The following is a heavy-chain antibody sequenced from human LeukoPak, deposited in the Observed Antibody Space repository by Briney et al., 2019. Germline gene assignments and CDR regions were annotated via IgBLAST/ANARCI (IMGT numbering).Heavy chain of an antibody. CDR3: ARVANIVVVPAAIYYYYYMDV. Sequence: SETLSLTCTVSGGSISSYYWSWIRQPAGKGLEWIGRIYTSGSTNYNPSLKSRVTMSVDTSKNQFSLKLSSVTAADTAVYYCARVANIVVVPAAIYYYYYMDVWGKGTTVTVSS. CDR1: GGSISSYY. CDR2: IYTSGST. J-gene: IGHJ6*03. V-gene: IGHV4-4*07. D-gene: IGHD2-2*01.